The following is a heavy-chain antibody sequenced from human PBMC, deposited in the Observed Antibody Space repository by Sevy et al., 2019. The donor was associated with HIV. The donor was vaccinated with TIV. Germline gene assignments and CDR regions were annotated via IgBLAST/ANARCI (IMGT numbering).Heavy chain of an antibody. CDR1: GFTFSSYA. D-gene: IGHD5-12*01. V-gene: IGHV3-23*01. CDR3: AKGVDIVATLLDY. J-gene: IGHJ4*02. Sequence: GGSLRLSCAASGFTFSSYAMSWVRQAPGKGLEWVSAISGSGGSTYYADSVKDRFTISRDNSRNTLYLQMNSLRAEDTAVYYCAKGVDIVATLLDYWGQGTLVTVSS. CDR2: ISGSGGST.